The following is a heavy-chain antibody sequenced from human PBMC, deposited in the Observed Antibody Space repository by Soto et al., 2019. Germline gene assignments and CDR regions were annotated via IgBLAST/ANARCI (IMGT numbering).Heavy chain of an antibody. D-gene: IGHD6-13*01. CDR1: GYTFTSCG. CDR3: AITAAGTHYFYFDY. Sequence: ASVKVSCKASGYTFTSCGISWVRQAPGQGLEWMGWISAYNGNTNYAQKLQGRVTMTTDTSTSTAYMELRSLRSDDTAVYYCAITAAGTHYFYFDYWGQGTLVTVSS. CDR2: ISAYNGNT. J-gene: IGHJ4*02. V-gene: IGHV1-18*01.